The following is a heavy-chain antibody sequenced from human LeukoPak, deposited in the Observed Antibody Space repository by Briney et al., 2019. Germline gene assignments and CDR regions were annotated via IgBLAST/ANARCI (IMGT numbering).Heavy chain of an antibody. CDR2: ISGSDTTV. V-gene: IGHV3-48*03. Sequence: GGSLRLSCVASGVTFRTYEMNWVRQAPGKGLEWVSYISGSDTTVYYADSVRGRFTISRDNAKSSLYLQMNSLRAEDTAVYYCARDKIGYYGWFDPWGQGTLVTVSS. CDR3: ARDKIGYYGWFDP. J-gene: IGHJ5*02. CDR1: GVTFRTYE. D-gene: IGHD3-10*01.